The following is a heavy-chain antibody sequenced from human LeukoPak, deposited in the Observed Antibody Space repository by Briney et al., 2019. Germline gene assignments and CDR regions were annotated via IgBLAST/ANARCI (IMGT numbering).Heavy chain of an antibody. J-gene: IGHJ6*02. CDR2: INPNSGGT. D-gene: IGHD6-19*01. CDR1: GYTFTGYY. V-gene: IGHV1-2*02. CDR3: ARVLAVAGARTYYGMEV. Sequence: PSVKVSCKASGYTFTGYYMHWVRQAPGQGLEWMGWINPNSGGTNYAQKLQGRVTRTRDTSISTAYMELSRLRSDDTAVYYCARVLAVAGARTYYGMEVWGQGTTVTVSS.